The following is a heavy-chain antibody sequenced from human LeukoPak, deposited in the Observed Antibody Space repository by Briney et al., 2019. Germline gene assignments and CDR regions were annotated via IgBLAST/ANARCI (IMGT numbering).Heavy chain of an antibody. J-gene: IGHJ4*02. Sequence: GASVKVSCKASGYTFTSHDINWVRQATGQGLEWMGWMNPNSGNTGYAQKFQGRVTITRNTSISTAYMELSSLRSEGTAVYYCARSPTGFDYWGQGTLVTVSS. CDR2: MNPNSGNT. D-gene: IGHD1-14*01. V-gene: IGHV1-8*03. CDR1: GYTFTSHD. CDR3: ARSPTGFDY.